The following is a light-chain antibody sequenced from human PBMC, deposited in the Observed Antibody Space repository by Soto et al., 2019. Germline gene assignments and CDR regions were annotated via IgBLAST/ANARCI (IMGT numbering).Light chain of an antibody. V-gene: IGKV3-11*01. J-gene: IGKJ3*01. CDR2: DAS. Sequence: EIVCTQSPATLSFSPRDRATLSCRPSTSVSSYLAWYQQKPGQAPRPLIYDASNRANGIPARFSGSGSGTDFTLTISSLEPEDFAVYYCQQRSNWPPRSFGAGTKVDIK. CDR3: QQRSNWPPRS. CDR1: TSVSSY.